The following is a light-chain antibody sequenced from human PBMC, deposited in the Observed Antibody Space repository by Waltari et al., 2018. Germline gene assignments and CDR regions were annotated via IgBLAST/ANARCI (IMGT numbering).Light chain of an antibody. Sequence: QSALTQPASVSGSPGQSITISCTGTSSDVGGYNYASWYQQHPGKAPKLMIYEVSNRPSGVSNSFSGSKSGKTASLTISGLQADDEADYYCSSYTSSSTLVFGGGTKLTVL. CDR3: SSYTSSSTLV. J-gene: IGLJ2*01. CDR2: EVS. CDR1: SSDVGGYNY. V-gene: IGLV2-14*01.